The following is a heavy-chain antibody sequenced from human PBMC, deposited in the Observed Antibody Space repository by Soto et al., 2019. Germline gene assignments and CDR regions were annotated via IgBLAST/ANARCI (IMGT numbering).Heavy chain of an antibody. D-gene: IGHD4-4*01. Sequence: SGGSLRLSCAASGITFSIYAMSWVRQAPGKGLEWVSAISGSGGMTYYADSVKGRFTISRDNSKNTLYLQMSSLRADDTAVYYCAKGWAFSNYYFDYWGQGTLVTVSS. CDR2: ISGSGGMT. CDR3: AKGWAFSNYYFDY. J-gene: IGHJ4*02. CDR1: GITFSIYA. V-gene: IGHV3-23*01.